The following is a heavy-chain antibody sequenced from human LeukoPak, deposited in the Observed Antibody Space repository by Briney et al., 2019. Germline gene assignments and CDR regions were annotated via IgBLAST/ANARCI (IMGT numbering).Heavy chain of an antibody. D-gene: IGHD3-9*01. CDR1: GGSISSGSYH. CDR3: ATGYNDFRVEGRYFYS. Sequence: KPSQTLSLTCTVSGGSISSGSYHWSWIRQPAGKGLEWIGRIYTSGSTNYSPSLKSRVTISVDTSKNQFSLKLSSVTAADTAVYYCATGYNDFRVEGRYFYSWGQGTLVTVSS. CDR2: IYTSGST. J-gene: IGHJ4*02. V-gene: IGHV4-61*02.